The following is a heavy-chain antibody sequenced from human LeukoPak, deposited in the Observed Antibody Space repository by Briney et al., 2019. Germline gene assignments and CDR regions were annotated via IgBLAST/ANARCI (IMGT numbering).Heavy chain of an antibody. D-gene: IGHD3-10*01. CDR1: GASIFRSNW. Sequence: PSETLSLTCAVSGASIFRSNWWSWVRQPPGKGLEWIGQIFHSGSTSYSPSLKSRVTISLDKSKNQFSLKLSSATAADMAVYYCARGVIWFGELLYWGQGTLVTVSS. V-gene: IGHV4-4*02. J-gene: IGHJ4*02. CDR3: ARGVIWFGELLY. CDR2: IFHSGST.